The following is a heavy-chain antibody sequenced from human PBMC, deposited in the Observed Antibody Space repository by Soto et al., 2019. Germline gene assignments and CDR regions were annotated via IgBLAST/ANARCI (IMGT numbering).Heavy chain of an antibody. CDR1: GFSFDDYT. D-gene: IGHD3-22*01. CDR3: AKGRGTIVVTDAYDI. Sequence: GGSLRLSCGGSGFSFDDYTMHWVRQAPGKGPEWVASLSWNSGFSGYADSVKGRFTISRDNAQSSVHLQMNNLRTEDTALYYCAKGRGTIVVTDAYDIWGQGAMVTVSS. J-gene: IGHJ3*02. CDR2: LSWNSGFS. V-gene: IGHV3-9*01.